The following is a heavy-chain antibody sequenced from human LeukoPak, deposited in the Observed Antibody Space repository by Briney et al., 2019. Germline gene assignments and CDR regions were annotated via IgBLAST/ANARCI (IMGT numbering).Heavy chain of an antibody. CDR3: AKSEAYYGTGKMRVDY. CDR2: INSGGTP. J-gene: IGHJ4*02. D-gene: IGHD3-10*01. Sequence: SETLSLTCTVSGGSISNYFWSWIRQPPGKGLEWLGTINSGGTPYYKASLEGRITISVDTSQNQFSLKLTSVTAADTAVYYCAKSEAYYGTGKMRVDYWGQGTLVTVSS. CDR1: GGSISNYF. V-gene: IGHV4-59*04.